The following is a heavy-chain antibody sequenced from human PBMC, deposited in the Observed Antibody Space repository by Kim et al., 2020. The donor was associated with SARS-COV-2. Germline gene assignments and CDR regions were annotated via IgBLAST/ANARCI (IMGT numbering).Heavy chain of an antibody. CDR3: AATGDY. CDR2: INPDTGGT. Sequence: ASVKVSSKASGNTFTGYYLYWVRQAPGQGLEWMGRINPDTGGTKYAQKFQGRVTMTRDTSINTAYMELSRLRSDDTALYYCAATGDYWGQGTLVTVSS. J-gene: IGHJ4*02. CDR1: GNTFTGYY. D-gene: IGHD1-26*01. V-gene: IGHV1-2*06.